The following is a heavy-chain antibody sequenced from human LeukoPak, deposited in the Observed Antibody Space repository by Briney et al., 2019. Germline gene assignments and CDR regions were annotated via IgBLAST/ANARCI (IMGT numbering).Heavy chain of an antibody. D-gene: IGHD2-21*02. V-gene: IGHV1-46*01. J-gene: IGHJ4*02. CDR2: INPSGGST. CDR1: GYTFTSYY. Sequence: ASVKVSCKASGYTFTSYYMHWVRQAPGQGLEWMGIINPSGGSTGYAQKFQGRVTMTRDTSTSTVYMELSSLRSEDTAVYYCARGVARFVVVTAINYWGQGTLVTVSS. CDR3: ARGVARFVVVTAINY.